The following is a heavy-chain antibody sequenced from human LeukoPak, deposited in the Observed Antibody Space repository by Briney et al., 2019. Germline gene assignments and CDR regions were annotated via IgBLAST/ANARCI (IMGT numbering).Heavy chain of an antibody. CDR2: INQDESKK. Sequence: GGSLRLSCAASGFSFSNDWMCWVRQAPGKGLEWVANINQDESKKYYVDSVKGRFTISRDNAKNSLYLQMSSLRAEDTAVYYCARPHAYRTHSCGQGTMVTGSS. J-gene: IGHJ4*02. CDR1: GFSFSNDW. D-gene: IGHD2-2*01. CDR3: ARPHAYRTHS. V-gene: IGHV3-7*01.